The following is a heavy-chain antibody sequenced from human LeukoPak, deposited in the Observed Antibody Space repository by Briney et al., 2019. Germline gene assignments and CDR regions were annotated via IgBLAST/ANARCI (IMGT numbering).Heavy chain of an antibody. CDR3: AKEVVVVPAAISPNWFDP. J-gene: IGHJ5*02. CDR2: ISGSGGST. D-gene: IGHD2-2*01. CDR1: GFTFSSYA. Sequence: GGSLRLSCAACGFTFSSYAMSWVRQAPGKGLQWVSAISGSGGSTYYADSVKGRFTISRDNSKNTLYLQMNSLRAEDTAVYYCAKEVVVVPAAISPNWFDPWGQGTLVTVSS. V-gene: IGHV3-23*01.